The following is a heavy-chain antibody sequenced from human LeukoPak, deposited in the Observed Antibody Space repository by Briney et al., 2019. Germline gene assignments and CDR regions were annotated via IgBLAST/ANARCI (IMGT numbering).Heavy chain of an antibody. J-gene: IGHJ6*03. CDR2: INHSGNT. CDR3: ARGGSSWYKVYYYMDV. CDR1: GGSISSHY. Sequence: SETLSLTCTVSGGSISSHYWSWIWQPPRKGLEWIGYINHSGNTNYNPSLKSRVTISVDTSKNQFSLKLSSVTAADTAVYYCARGGSSWYKVYYYMDVWGKGTMVTVSS. V-gene: IGHV4-59*11. D-gene: IGHD6-13*01.